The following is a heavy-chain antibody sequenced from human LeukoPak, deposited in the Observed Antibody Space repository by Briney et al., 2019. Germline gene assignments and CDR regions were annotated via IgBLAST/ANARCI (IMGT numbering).Heavy chain of an antibody. J-gene: IGHJ3*02. CDR1: GYSFTSYW. CDR3: ARQGQQLVLRDAFDI. V-gene: IGHV5-51*01. D-gene: IGHD6-13*01. CDR2: IYPGDSDT. Sequence: GESLKISCKGSGYSFTSYWIGWVRQLPGKGLEWMGIIYPGDSDTRYSPSFQGQVTISADKSISTAYLQWSSLKASDTAMYYCARQGQQLVLRDAFDIWGQGTMVTVSS.